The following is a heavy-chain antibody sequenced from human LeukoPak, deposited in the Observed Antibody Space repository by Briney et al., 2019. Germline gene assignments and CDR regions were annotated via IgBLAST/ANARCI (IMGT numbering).Heavy chain of an antibody. J-gene: IGHJ4*02. CDR3: ARVVVGASTEYYFDY. CDR2: IYYSGST. D-gene: IGHD1-26*01. CDR1: GGSISSYC. V-gene: IGHV4-59*01. Sequence: PSETLSLTCTVSGGSISSYCWSWIRQPPGKGLEWIGYIYYSGSTNYNPSLKSRVTISVDTSKNQFSLKLSSVTAADTAVYYCARVVVGASTEYYFDYWGQGTLVTVSS.